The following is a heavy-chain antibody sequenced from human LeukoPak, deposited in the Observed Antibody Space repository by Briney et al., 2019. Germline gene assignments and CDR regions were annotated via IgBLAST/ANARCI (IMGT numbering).Heavy chain of an antibody. Sequence: SETLSLTCTVSGGSISSGGYYWSWIRQPPGKGLEWIGYIYHSGSTYYNPSLKSRVTISVDTSKNQLSLKLTSVTAADTAVYYCAKDLYYYNSSGYYQFDYWGQGTLVTVSS. CDR3: AKDLYYYNSSGYYQFDY. D-gene: IGHD3-22*01. J-gene: IGHJ4*02. V-gene: IGHV4-30-2*01. CDR2: IYHSGST. CDR1: GGSISSGGYY.